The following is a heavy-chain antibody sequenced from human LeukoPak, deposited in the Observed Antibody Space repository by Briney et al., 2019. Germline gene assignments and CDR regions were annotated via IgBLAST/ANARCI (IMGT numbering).Heavy chain of an antibody. J-gene: IGHJ6*04. D-gene: IGHD2-15*01. CDR1: GGTFSSYA. CDR3: GGPYCSGGSCYSRVKYGMDV. CDR2: IIPIFGTA. V-gene: IGHV1-69*01. Sequence: SVKVSCKASGGTFSSYAISWVRQATGQGLEWMGGIIPIFGTANYAQKFQGRVTITADESTSTAYMELSSLRSEDTAVYYCGGPYCSGGSCYSRVKYGMDVWGKGTTVTVSS.